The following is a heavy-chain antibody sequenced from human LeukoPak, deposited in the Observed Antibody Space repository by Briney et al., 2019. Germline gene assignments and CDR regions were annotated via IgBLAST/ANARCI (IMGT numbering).Heavy chain of an antibody. J-gene: IGHJ4*02. CDR3: AKDRGFSYTSGSSELDY. V-gene: IGHV3-30*18. Sequence: GGSLRLSCAASGFTFSSYAMSWVRLAPGKGLEWVAVISYDGSHKYYADSVQGRFIISRDNSRNMVYLQMNSLRDEDTAIYYCAKDRGFSYTSGSSELDYWGQGTPVTVSS. D-gene: IGHD3-10*01. CDR2: ISYDGSHK. CDR1: GFTFSSYA.